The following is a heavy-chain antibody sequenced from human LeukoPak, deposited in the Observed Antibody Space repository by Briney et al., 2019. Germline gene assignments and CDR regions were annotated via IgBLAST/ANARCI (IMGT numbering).Heavy chain of an antibody. CDR2: INHNGNVN. CDR3: ARESIAVAGSFDY. J-gene: IGHJ4*02. CDR1: GFTFSSYW. Sequence: GGSLRLSCAASGFTFSSYWMNWARQAPGKGLEWVASINHNGNVNYYVDSVKGRFTISRDNAKNSLYLQMNSLRAEDTAVYYCARESIAVAGSFDYWGQGTLVTVSS. V-gene: IGHV3-7*01. D-gene: IGHD6-19*01.